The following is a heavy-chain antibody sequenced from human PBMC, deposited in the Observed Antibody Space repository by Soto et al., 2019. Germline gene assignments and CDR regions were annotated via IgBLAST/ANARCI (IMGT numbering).Heavy chain of an antibody. CDR3: ASANYDYIWGRWAGQMTGAFDI. D-gene: IGHD3-16*01. CDR1: GGSISSSSYY. Sequence: QLQLQESGPGLVKPSETLSLTCTVSGGSISSSSYYWGWIRQPPGKGLEWIGSIYYSGSTYYNPSLKSRVTISVDTSKNQFSLKLSSVTAADTAVYYCASANYDYIWGRWAGQMTGAFDIWGQGTMVTVSS. CDR2: IYYSGST. V-gene: IGHV4-39*01. J-gene: IGHJ3*02.